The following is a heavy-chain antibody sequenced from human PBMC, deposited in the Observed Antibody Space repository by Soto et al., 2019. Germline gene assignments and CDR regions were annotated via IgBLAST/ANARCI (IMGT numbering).Heavy chain of an antibody. CDR2: NIPIFGTA. J-gene: IGHJ4*02. Sequence: QVQLVQSGAEVKKPGSSVKVSCKASGGTFSSYAISWVRQAPGQGLEWMGGNIPIFGTANYAQKFQGRVTITAYESTCTAYMELSSLRSEDTAVYYWVRGLYYGSGREGYFDYWGQGTLVTVSS. CDR3: VRGLYYGSGREGYFDY. CDR1: GGTFSSYA. D-gene: IGHD3-10*01. V-gene: IGHV1-69*01.